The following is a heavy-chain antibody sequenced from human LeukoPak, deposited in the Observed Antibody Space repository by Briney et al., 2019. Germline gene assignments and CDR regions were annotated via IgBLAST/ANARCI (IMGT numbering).Heavy chain of an antibody. CDR2: ITSSSSNI. J-gene: IGHJ4*02. CDR1: GFTFSTYS. CDR3: ARSNLNDY. D-gene: IGHD2/OR15-2a*01. Sequence: TGGSLRLSCAASGFTFSTYSMNWVRQAPGKGLVWVSAITSSSSNIYYEDSVKGRFTISRDNAKNSLYLQMNSLRAEDTAVYYCARSNLNDYWGQGTLVTVSS. V-gene: IGHV3-21*01.